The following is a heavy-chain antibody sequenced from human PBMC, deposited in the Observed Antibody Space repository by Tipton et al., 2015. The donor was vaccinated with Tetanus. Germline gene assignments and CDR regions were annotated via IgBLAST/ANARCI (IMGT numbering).Heavy chain of an antibody. CDR1: GGPISSGGYS. D-gene: IGHD3-10*01. J-gene: IGHJ4*02. CDR3: ARVVIWFGAPPSHFDY. Sequence: TLSLTCAVSGGPISSGGYSWSWIRQPPGKGLERIGYIYHSGSTYYNPSLKSRVTISVDRSKNQFSLKLSSVTAADTAVYYCARVVIWFGAPPSHFDYWGQGTLVTVSS. CDR2: IYHSGST. V-gene: IGHV4-30-2*01.